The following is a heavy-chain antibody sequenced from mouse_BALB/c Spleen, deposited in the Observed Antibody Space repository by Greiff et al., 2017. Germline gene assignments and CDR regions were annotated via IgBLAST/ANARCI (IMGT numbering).Heavy chain of an antibody. CDR3: ARSYYGSSYYAMDY. D-gene: IGHD1-1*01. CDR2: ISSGGGNT. J-gene: IGHJ4*01. CDR1: GFTFSSYT. V-gene: IGHV5-9*03. Sequence: EVQGVESGGGLVKPGGSLKLSCAASGFTFSSYTMSWVRQTPEKRLEWVATISSGGGNTYYPDSVKGRFTISRDNAKNNLYLQMSSLRSEDTALYYCARSYYGSSYYAMDYWGQGTSVTVSS.